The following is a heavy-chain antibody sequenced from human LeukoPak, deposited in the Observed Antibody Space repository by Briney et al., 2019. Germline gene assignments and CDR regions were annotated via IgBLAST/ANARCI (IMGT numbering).Heavy chain of an antibody. CDR3: ARETSFRYYDFWSGWDY. CDR2: TYCRSKWYN. V-gene: IGHV6-1*01. D-gene: IGHD3-3*01. CDR1: GDSVSSNSAA. J-gene: IGHJ4*02. Sequence: SQTLSLTCAISGDSVSSNSAAWNWIRQSPSRGLEWLGRTYCRSKWYNDYAVSVKSRITINPDTSKDQVSLQLNSVTPEDTAVYYCARETSFRYYDFWSGWDYWGQGTLVTVSS.